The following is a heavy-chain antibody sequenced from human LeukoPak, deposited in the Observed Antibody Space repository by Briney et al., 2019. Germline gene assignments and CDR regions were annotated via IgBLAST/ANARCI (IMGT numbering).Heavy chain of an antibody. CDR3: ARIASYSSSHEFDY. J-gene: IGHJ4*02. D-gene: IGHD6-6*01. Sequence: GGSLKISCKGSGYSFTSYWIGWARQMPGKGLEWRGRIDPSGSYTNYSPSFQGHVTISADKSISTAYLQWSSLKASDTAMYYCARIASYSSSHEFDYWGQGTLVTVSS. CDR2: IDPSGSYT. CDR1: GYSFTSYW. V-gene: IGHV5-10-1*01.